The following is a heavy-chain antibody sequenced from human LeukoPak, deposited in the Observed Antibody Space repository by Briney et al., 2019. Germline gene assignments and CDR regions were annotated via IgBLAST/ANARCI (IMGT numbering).Heavy chain of an antibody. Sequence: SETLSLTCTVSGGSITSSSYYWGWIRQPPGKGLEWIGYIYHSGSTYYNPSLKSRVTISVDRSKNQFSLKLSSVTAADTAVYYCARVGVWSSSWYDAFDIWGQGTMVTVSS. V-gene: IGHV4-39*07. CDR1: GGSITSSSYY. CDR3: ARVGVWSSSWYDAFDI. J-gene: IGHJ3*02. CDR2: IYHSGST. D-gene: IGHD6-13*01.